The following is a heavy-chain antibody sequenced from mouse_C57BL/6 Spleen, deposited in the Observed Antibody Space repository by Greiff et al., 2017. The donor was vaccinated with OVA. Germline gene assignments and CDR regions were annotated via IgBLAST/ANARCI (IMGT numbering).Heavy chain of an antibody. CDR1: GFTFSDYG. D-gene: IGHD2-1*01. CDR2: ISSGSSTI. V-gene: IGHV5-17*01. Sequence: DVMLVESGGGLVKPGGSLKLSCAASGFTFSDYGMHWVRQAPEKGLEWVAYISSGSSTIYYADTVKGRFTISRDNAKNTLFLQMTSLRSEDTAMYYCARDGNYHYYFDYWGQGTTLTVSS. J-gene: IGHJ2*01. CDR3: ARDGNYHYYFDY.